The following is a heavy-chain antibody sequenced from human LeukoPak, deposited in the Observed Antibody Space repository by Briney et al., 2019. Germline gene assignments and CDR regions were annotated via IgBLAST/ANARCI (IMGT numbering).Heavy chain of an antibody. CDR2: ISSSGSTI. CDR1: GFIFSDYY. D-gene: IGHD3-22*01. Sequence: GGSLRLSCAAAGFIFSDYYRSWIRQAPGKGLEWVSYISSSGSTIYYADSVKGRFTISRDNAKNSLYLQMNSLRAEDTAVYYCVMDSSGYYPTFDYWGQGTLVTVSS. J-gene: IGHJ4*02. V-gene: IGHV3-11*04. CDR3: VMDSSGYYPTFDY.